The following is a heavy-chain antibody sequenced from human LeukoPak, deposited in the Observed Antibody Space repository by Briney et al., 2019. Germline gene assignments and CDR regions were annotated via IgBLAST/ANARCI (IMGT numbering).Heavy chain of an antibody. CDR2: IYYSGST. D-gene: IGHD3-9*01. J-gene: IGHJ4*02. V-gene: IGHV4-39*01. CDR1: GGSISSSSYY. Sequence: SETLSLTCTVSGGSISSSSYYWGWIRQPPGKGLEWIGSIYYSGSTNNNPSLKSRVTISVDTSKNQFSLKLSSVTAADTAVYYCARRRTMCGYFAGEFDYWGQGTLVTVSS. CDR3: ARRRTMCGYFAGEFDY.